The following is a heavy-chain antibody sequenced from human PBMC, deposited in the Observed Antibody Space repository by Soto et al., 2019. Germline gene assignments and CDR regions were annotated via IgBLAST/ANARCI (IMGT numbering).Heavy chain of an antibody. V-gene: IGHV3-30*18. D-gene: IGHD1-26*01. CDR1: GFTFSSYG. CDR2: ISYDGSNK. Sequence: GGSLRLSCAASGFTFSSYGMHWVRQAPGKGLEWVAVISYDGSNKYYADSVKGRFTIYRDNSKNTLYLQMNSLRAEDTAVYYCAKSSVVGGMDVWGQGTTVTVSS. CDR3: AKSSVVGGMDV. J-gene: IGHJ6*02.